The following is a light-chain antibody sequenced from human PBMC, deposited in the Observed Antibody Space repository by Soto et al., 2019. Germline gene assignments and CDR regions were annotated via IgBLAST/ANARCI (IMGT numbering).Light chain of an antibody. CDR1: QRISTY. CDR3: QQNYNTPT. J-gene: IGKJ3*01. CDR2: VAS. V-gene: IGKV1-39*01. Sequence: DIQMTQSPSSLYASVGDIVTITCRASQRISTYLNWYQHKPGRAPNLLIYVASSLQSGVPSRFNGSGSGTDFTLTISGLQPEDFATYYCQQNYNTPTFGPGTKVDIK.